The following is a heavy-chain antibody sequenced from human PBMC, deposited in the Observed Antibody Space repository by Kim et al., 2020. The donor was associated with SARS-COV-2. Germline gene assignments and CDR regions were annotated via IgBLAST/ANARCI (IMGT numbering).Heavy chain of an antibody. J-gene: IGHJ5*02. Sequence: PSLNSRVTISVDTSKNQFSLKLSSVTAADTAVYYCARAIAVAGTGWFDPWGQGTLVTVSS. V-gene: IGHV4-59*01. CDR3: ARAIAVAGTGWFDP. D-gene: IGHD6-19*01.